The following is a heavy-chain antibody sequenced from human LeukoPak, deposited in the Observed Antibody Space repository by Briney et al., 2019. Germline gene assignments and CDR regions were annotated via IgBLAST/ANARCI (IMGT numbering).Heavy chain of an antibody. D-gene: IGHD3-22*01. CDR1: GFTFSNYW. J-gene: IGHJ5*02. V-gene: IGHV3-74*01. CDR3: ARDLGQYYDTSDNWFDP. Sequence: QPGGSLRLSCAASGFTFSNYWMHWVRQAPGKGLVWVSRINSEGINTSYADSVKGRFTISRDNAKNTLNLQMNSLRAEDTAVYYCARDLGQYYDTSDNWFDPWGQGTLVTVSS. CDR2: INSEGINT.